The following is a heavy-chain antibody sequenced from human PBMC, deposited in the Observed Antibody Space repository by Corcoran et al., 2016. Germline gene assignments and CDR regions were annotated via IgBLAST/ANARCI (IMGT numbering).Heavy chain of an antibody. J-gene: IGHJ4*02. CDR3: VKSSSITMIVVVTN. D-gene: IGHD3-22*01. V-gene: IGHV3-30*18. CDR2: ISYDGSNK. CDR1: GFTFSSYG. Sequence: QVQLVESGGGVVQPGRSLRLSCAASGFTFSSYGMHWVRQAPGKGLEWVAVISYDGSNKYYADSVKGRFTISRDNSKNTLYLQMNSLRAEDTAVYYCVKSSSITMIVVVTNWGQGTLVTVSS.